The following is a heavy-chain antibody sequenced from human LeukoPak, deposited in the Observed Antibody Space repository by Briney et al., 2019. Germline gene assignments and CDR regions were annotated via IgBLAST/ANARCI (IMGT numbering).Heavy chain of an antibody. D-gene: IGHD3-10*01. Sequence: PGGSLRLSCAASGFTFSSYSMNWVRQAPGKGLEWVSSISSSSSYIYYADSVKGRFTISRDNAKNSLYLQMNSLRAEDTAVYYCARERWFGEFLTDYWGQGTLVTVSS. CDR2: ISSSSSYI. CDR3: ARERWFGEFLTDY. V-gene: IGHV3-21*01. J-gene: IGHJ4*02. CDR1: GFTFSSYS.